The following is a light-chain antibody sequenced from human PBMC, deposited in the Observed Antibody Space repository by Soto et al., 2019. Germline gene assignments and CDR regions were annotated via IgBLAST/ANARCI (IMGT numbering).Light chain of an antibody. J-gene: IGLJ1*01. CDR3: IIYKNNSTRV. CDR1: SSDVGSYNY. Sequence: QSALTQPASVSGSPGQSITISCTGTSSDVGSYNYVSWYQQHPGKAPKLMIYDVSNRPSGVSNRFSGSKSDNTASLTISGPQAEEDSYYYCIIYKNNSTRVFGTGTKVTVL. CDR2: DVS. V-gene: IGLV2-14*01.